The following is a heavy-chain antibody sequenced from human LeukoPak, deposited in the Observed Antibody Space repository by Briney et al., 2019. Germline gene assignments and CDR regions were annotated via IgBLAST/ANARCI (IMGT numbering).Heavy chain of an antibody. J-gene: IGHJ4*02. CDR1: GFTFSSYA. CDR2: ISGSGGST. Sequence: GASLRLSCAASGFTFSSYAMSWVRQVPGKGLEWVSAISGSGGSTYYADSVKGRFTISRDNSKNTLYLQMNSLRAEDTAVYYCAKAFGGDYYDSSGYHPFDYWGQGTLVTVSS. D-gene: IGHD3-22*01. CDR3: AKAFGGDYYDSSGYHPFDY. V-gene: IGHV3-23*01.